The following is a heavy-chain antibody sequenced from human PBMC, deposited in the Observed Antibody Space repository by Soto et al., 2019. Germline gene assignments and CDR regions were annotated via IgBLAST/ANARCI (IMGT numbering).Heavy chain of an antibody. Sequence: SETLSLTCAVYGGSFSGYYWSWIRQPPGKGLEWIGEINHSGSTNYNPSLKSRVTISVDTSKNQFSLKLSSVTAADTAVYYCARGRSQWLRFGYFDYWGQGTLVTVSS. CDR3: ARGRSQWLRFGYFDY. CDR1: GGSFSGYY. J-gene: IGHJ4*02. CDR2: INHSGST. V-gene: IGHV4-34*01. D-gene: IGHD5-12*01.